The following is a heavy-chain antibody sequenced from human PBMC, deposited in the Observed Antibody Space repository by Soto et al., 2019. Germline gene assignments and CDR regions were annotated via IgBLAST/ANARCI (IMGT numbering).Heavy chain of an antibody. CDR1: EFTFMAYP. CDR2: IGVGGDAP. D-gene: IGHD3-10*01. CDR3: ARKVSGSTGRPDLWYFDL. Sequence: EVQLLDSGGALVQRGGPLGPSCAPFEFTFMAYPLPWFRQAPGRGLEWVSAIGVGGDAPFNADSVKARFTISRDNSKNTLYLQMNTLRAEDTAVYYCARKVSGSTGRPDLWYFDLWGRGTLVTVSS. J-gene: IGHJ2*01. V-gene: IGHV3-23*01.